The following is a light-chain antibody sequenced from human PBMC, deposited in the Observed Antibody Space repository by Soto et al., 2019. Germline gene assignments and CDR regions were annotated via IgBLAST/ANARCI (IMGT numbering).Light chain of an antibody. Sequence: QSVLTQPRSVSAAPGQKVTISCSGSSSNIGSYYVFWYQQLPGTAPKVLIYDNNKRPSGIPDRFSGSKSGTSATLGITGLQTGDEADYYCGTWDNSVSAGDVFGGGTQLTVL. CDR2: DNN. CDR3: GTWDNSVSAGDV. V-gene: IGLV1-51*01. CDR1: SSNIGSYY. J-gene: IGLJ7*01.